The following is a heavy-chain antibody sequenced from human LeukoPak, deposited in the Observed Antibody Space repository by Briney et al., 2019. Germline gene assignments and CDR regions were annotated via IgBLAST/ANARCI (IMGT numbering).Heavy chain of an antibody. CDR1: GFAFSSNV. J-gene: IGHJ4*02. CDR3: ARDLYSNTDY. Sequence: GGSLRLSCAASGFAFSSNVMAWVRQAPGKGLEWVSYISSSSSTIYYADSVKGRFTISRDNAKNSLYLQMNSLRAEDTAVYYCARDLYSNTDYWGQGTLVTVSS. CDR2: ISSSSSTI. V-gene: IGHV3-48*01. D-gene: IGHD4-11*01.